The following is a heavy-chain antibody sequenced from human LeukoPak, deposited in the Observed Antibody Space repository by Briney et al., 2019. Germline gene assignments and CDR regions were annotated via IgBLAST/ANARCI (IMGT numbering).Heavy chain of an antibody. CDR2: ISSSSSYI. V-gene: IGHV3-21*01. CDR3: ARAGAATGPYYFDY. Sequence: PSETLSLTCAVYGGSFSGYYWNWVRQAPGKGLEWVSSISSSSSYIYYADSVKGRFTISRDNAKNSLYLQMSSLRAEDTAVYYCARAGAATGPYYFDYWGQGTLVTVSS. CDR1: GGSFSGYY. J-gene: IGHJ4*02. D-gene: IGHD6-25*01.